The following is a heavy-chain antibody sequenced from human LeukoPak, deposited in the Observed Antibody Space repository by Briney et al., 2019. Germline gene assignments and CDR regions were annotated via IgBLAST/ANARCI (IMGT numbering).Heavy chain of an antibody. CDR3: ARESRPGRWLVLRNWFDP. J-gene: IGHJ5*02. CDR2: INTNTGNP. D-gene: IGHD6-19*01. V-gene: IGHV7-4-1*02. CDR1: GYTFTSYA. Sequence: ASVKVSCKASGYTFTSYAMNWVRQAPGQGLEWMGWINTNTGNPTYAQGFTGRFVFSLDTSVSTAYLQISSLKAEDTAVYYCARESRPGRWLVLRNWFDPWGQGTLVTVSS.